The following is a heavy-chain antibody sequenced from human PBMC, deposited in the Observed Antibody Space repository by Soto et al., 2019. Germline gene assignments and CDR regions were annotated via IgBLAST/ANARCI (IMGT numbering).Heavy chain of an antibody. J-gene: IGHJ4*02. CDR3: ARDSPRGPTYYFDY. V-gene: IGHV3-21*01. CDR1: GFTFSSYS. CDR2: ISSSSRYI. Sequence: GGSLRLSCAASGFTFSSYSMNWVRQAPGKGLEWVSSISSSSRYIYYADSVKGRFTISIDNAKNSLYLQMNSLRAEDTAVYYCARDSPRGPTYYFDYWVKGTLVTVSS. D-gene: IGHD3-10*01.